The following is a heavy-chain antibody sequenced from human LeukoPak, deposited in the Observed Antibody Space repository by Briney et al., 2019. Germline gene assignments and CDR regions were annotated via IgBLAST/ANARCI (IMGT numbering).Heavy chain of an antibody. CDR2: FDPEDGET. V-gene: IGHV1-24*01. CDR3: ATRRPNYDTVTGYYRTYFDY. J-gene: IGHJ4*02. CDR1: GYTLTELS. Sequence: GASVKLSCKVSGYTLTELSMHCVRQAPGKGLEWMGGFDPEDGETIYAQKFQGRVTMPEDTSTDTAYMELSSLRSEDTAVYYCATRRPNYDTVTGYYRTYFDYWGQGTLVTVSS. D-gene: IGHD3-9*01.